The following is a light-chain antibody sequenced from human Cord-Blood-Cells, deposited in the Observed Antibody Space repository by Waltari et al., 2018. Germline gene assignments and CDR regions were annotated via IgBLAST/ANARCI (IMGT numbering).Light chain of an antibody. CDR3: QQYGSSPFT. CDR2: GAS. V-gene: IGKV3-20*01. Sequence: EIVLTQSPGTLSLSPGERATLSCRASQSVRSSYLAWYQQKPGQAPRLLIYGASSRATGIPDRFSGRGSGTDFTLTISRLEPEDFAVYYCQQYGSSPFTFGPGTKVDIK. J-gene: IGKJ3*01. CDR1: QSVRSSY.